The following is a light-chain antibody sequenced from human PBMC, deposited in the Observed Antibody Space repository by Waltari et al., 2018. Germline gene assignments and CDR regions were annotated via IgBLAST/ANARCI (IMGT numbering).Light chain of an antibody. CDR2: EVT. V-gene: IGLV2-11*01. CDR3: CSYAGSYTGV. J-gene: IGLJ1*01. Sequence: QSALTQPRSVSGSPGQSVTISCTGTRTDIGVYNYVPWYQQHPGQAPKLMIYEVTKRPSGVPDRFSGSKSGNTASLTISGLQAEDEADYYCCSYAGSYTGVFGTGTKVTV. CDR1: RTDIGVYNY.